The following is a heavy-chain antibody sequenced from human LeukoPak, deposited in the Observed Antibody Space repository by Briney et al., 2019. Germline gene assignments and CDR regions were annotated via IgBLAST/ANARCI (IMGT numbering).Heavy chain of an antibody. CDR3: ARPSGSFYYYYYMDV. D-gene: IGHD1-26*01. Sequence: ASVKVSCKASGYTFTSYDINWVRQATGQGLEWMGWMNPNSGNTGYAQKFQGRVTMTRNTYISTAYMELSSLRSEDTAVYSCARPSGSFYYYYYMDVWGKGTTVTVSS. J-gene: IGHJ6*03. V-gene: IGHV1-8*01. CDR1: GYTFTSYD. CDR2: MNPNSGNT.